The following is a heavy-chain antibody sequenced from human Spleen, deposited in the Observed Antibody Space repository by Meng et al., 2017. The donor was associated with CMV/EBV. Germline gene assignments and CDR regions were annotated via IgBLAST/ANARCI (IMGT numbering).Heavy chain of an antibody. Sequence: GESLKISCAASGFRFDSHWMGWVRQAPGKGLEWVANINQRGSEVYYLDSVRGRFTISRDNTKNSLYLQMNSLRAEDTAVYFCARDKFPGGWYWASVFDYWGPGTLVTVSS. D-gene: IGHD6-19*01. CDR3: ARDKFPGGWYWASVFDY. V-gene: IGHV3-7*01. CDR2: INQRGSEV. CDR1: GFRFDSHW. J-gene: IGHJ4*02.